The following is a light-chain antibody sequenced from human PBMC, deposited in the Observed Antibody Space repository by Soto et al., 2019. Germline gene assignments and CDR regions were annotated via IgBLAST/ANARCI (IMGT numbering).Light chain of an antibody. CDR2: WAS. CDR3: QQYYSTPVA. Sequence: DIVMTQSPDCLAVSLGERATINCKSSQSVLYSSNNKNYLAWYQQKPGQPPKLLIYWASTRESGVPDRFSGSGSGTDFTLTISSLQAEDVAVYYCQQYYSTPVAFGQGTKVEIK. CDR1: QSVLYSSNNKNY. J-gene: IGKJ1*01. V-gene: IGKV4-1*01.